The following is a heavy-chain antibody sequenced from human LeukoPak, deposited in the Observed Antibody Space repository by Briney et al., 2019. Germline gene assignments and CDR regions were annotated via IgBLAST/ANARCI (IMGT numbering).Heavy chain of an antibody. CDR1: GGSISSTTYY. CDR3: ARAEWFGEFHYMDV. J-gene: IGHJ6*03. Sequence: SETLSLTCTVSGGSISSTTYYWDWIRQPPGKGLEWIGTIYYSGSTYYNPSLKSRVTISVDTSKNQFSLNLNSVTAADSAVYYCARAEWFGEFHYMDVWGKGTTVTVSS. D-gene: IGHD3-10*01. CDR2: IYYSGST. V-gene: IGHV4-39*01.